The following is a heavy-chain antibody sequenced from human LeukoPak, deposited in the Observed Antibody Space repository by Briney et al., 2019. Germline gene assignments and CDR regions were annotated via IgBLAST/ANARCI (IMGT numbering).Heavy chain of an antibody. J-gene: IGHJ1*01. D-gene: IGHD3-22*01. V-gene: IGHV4-39*07. CDR3: ARDFAPPHDSSGQH. Sequence: SETLSLTCTVSGGSISSSSYYWGWIRQPPGKGLEWIGSIYYSGSTYYNPSLKSRVTISVDTSKNQFSLKLSSVTAADTAVYYCARDFAPPHDSSGQHWGQGTLVTVSS. CDR1: GGSISSSSYY. CDR2: IYYSGST.